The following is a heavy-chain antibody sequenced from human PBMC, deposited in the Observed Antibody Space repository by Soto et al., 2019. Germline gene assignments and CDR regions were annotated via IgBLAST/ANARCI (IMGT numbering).Heavy chain of an antibody. CDR2: MSAYSGNT. D-gene: IGHD1-26*01. V-gene: IGHV1-18*01. CDR3: ARKGGEWELADY. CDR1: GYTLSNNG. J-gene: IGHJ4*02. Sequence: QVRLVQSGPEVKKPRAPVKVSCKASGYTLSNNGIGWVRQASGQGLEWMGWMSAYSGNTIYAQKFQGRVTMTTDTSTSTAYMELRSLRSDDTAVYYCARKGGEWELADYWGQGTLVTVSS.